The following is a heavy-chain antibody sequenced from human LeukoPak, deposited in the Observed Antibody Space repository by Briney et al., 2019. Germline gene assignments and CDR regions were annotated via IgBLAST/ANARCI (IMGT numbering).Heavy chain of an antibody. D-gene: IGHD2-8*01. J-gene: IGHJ5*02. CDR3: VRDIQWRFDP. CDR2: ISTNKGNT. Sequence: GASEKVSCKASGYIFTSYGIGWVRQAPGQGLEWMGWISTNKGNTNYAQRLQGRVTMTTDTSTSTAYMELRSLRSDDTAIYYCVRDIQWRFDPWGQGTLVTVSS. V-gene: IGHV1-18*01. CDR1: GYIFTSYG.